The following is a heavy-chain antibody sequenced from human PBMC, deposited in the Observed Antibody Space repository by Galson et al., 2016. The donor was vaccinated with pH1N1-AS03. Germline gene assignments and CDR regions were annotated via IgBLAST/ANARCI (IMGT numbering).Heavy chain of an antibody. CDR2: IYPDDSDT. CDR3: ARKYTSPSGNWFGP. D-gene: IGHD6-6*01. CDR1: GYSFINFW. V-gene: IGHV5-51*01. J-gene: IGHJ5*02. Sequence: QSGAEVKKPGESLRISCKGSGYSFINFWIGWVRQMPGKGLEWMGIIYPDDSDTRYSPSLQGHVTISVDKSISTAYLQLRGLEASDTAVYYCARKYTSPSGNWFGPWGQGTPVTVSS.